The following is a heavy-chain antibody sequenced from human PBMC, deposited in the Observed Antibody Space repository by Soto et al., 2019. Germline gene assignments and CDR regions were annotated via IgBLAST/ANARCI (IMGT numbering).Heavy chain of an antibody. CDR3: ARAETGYCDY. CDR1: GGSFTSYG. CDR2: IDPSDSYT. V-gene: IGHV5-10-1*01. D-gene: IGHD1-1*01. J-gene: IGHJ4*02. Sequence: GESLKISWKGAGGSFTSYGISWVRQMPGKGLEWMGRIDPSDSYTNYSPSFQGNVTISADKSIRNAYLQWSSLKAADTAMYYWARAETGYCDYWGQGTLVTVPA.